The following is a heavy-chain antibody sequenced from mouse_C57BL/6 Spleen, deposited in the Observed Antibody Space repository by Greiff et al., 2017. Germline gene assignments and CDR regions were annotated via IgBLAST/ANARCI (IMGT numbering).Heavy chain of an antibody. Sequence: QVQLQQSGPELVKPGASVKISCKASGYAFSSSWMNWVKQRPGKGLEWIGRIYPGDGDTNYNGKCKGKATLTANRSASTAYMQLSSLTSEDSAVYFCARWLLFDYWGQGTTLTVSS. J-gene: IGHJ2*01. D-gene: IGHD2-3*01. CDR3: ARWLLFDY. CDR1: GYAFSSSW. V-gene: IGHV1-82*01. CDR2: IYPGDGDT.